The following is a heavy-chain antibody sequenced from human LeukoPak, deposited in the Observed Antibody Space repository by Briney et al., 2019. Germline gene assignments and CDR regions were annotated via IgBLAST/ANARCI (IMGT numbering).Heavy chain of an antibody. V-gene: IGHV4-61*01. J-gene: IGHJ4*02. CDR3: ARGGRDGYTLYPLDY. D-gene: IGHD5-24*01. CDR2: VYHTGTT. Sequence: KPSETLSLTCTVSGDPVSRGSYYWSWIRQPPGKELEWIGYVYHTGTTNYNPSLKSRVTISVDTSKNEFSLKMTSVTAADTAVYYCARGGRDGYTLYPLDYWGQGTLVTVSS. CDR1: GDPVSRGSYY.